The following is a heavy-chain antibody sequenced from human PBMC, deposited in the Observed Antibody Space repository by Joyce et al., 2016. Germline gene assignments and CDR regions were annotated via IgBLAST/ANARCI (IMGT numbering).Heavy chain of an antibody. Sequence: EVQLVESGARLVQPGGSLRLSCAASGFMFSSYWMIWVRQAPGKGLEWVANINQDGSEKNYVDSVKGRFTISRDNAKKSLYLQMNSLRAEDTAVYYCAREARMQLTYYYFGLDVWGQGTTVVVSS. CDR1: GFMFSSYW. V-gene: IGHV3-7*01. J-gene: IGHJ6*02. CDR2: INQDGSEK. D-gene: IGHD5-18*01. CDR3: AREARMQLTYYYFGLDV.